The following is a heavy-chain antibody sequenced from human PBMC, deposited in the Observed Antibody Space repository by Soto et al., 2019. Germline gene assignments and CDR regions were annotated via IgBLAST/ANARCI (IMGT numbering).Heavy chain of an antibody. CDR3: AKAGGDDYIWGSYRVGGVGDYFDY. J-gene: IGHJ4*02. CDR2: ISYDGSNK. V-gene: IGHV3-30*18. Sequence: GGSLRLSCAASGFTFSSYGMHWVRQAPGKGLEWVAVISYDGSNKYYADSVKGRFTISRDNSKNTLYLQMNSLRAEDTAVYYCAKAGGDDYIWGSYRVGGVGDYFDYWGQGTLVTVSS. CDR1: GFTFSSYG. D-gene: IGHD3-16*02.